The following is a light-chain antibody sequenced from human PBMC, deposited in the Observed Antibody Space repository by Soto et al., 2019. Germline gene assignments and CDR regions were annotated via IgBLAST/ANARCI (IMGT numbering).Light chain of an antibody. CDR1: SSNIGAGYD. CDR3: QSYDTSLRGYV. J-gene: IGLJ1*01. Sequence: QAVVTQPPSVSGAPGQRVTISCTGSSSNIGAGYDVYWYQQLPGTAPKVLIYANSHRPSGVPDRFSGSKSGPSASLAITGLQAEDEADYYCQSYDTSLRGYVFGTGTKLTVL. CDR2: ANS. V-gene: IGLV1-40*01.